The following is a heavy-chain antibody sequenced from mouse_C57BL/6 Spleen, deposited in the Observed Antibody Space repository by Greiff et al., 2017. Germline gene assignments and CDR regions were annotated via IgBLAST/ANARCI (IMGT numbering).Heavy chain of an antibody. V-gene: IGHV1-61*01. CDR3: ARSDYGVDY. CDR2: IYPSDSET. D-gene: IGHD2-4*01. J-gene: IGHJ2*01. Sequence: QVQLQQPGAELVRPGSSVKLSCKASGYTFTSYWMDWVKQRPGQGLEWIGNIYPSDSETHYNQKFKDKATLTVDKSSSTAYMQLSSLTSEDSAVYCGARSDYGVDYWGQGTTLTVSS. CDR1: GYTFTSYW.